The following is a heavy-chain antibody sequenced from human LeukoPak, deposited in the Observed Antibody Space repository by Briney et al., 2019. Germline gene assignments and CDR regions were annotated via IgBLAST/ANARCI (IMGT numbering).Heavy chain of an antibody. J-gene: IGHJ3*02. CDR2: IYTSGST. D-gene: IGHD3-16*01. V-gene: IGHV4-61*02. CDR1: GDSISSGSYY. CDR3: ARDVITFGDAFDI. Sequence: PSETLSLTCTVSGDSISSGSYYWSWIRQPAGKGLEWIGRIYTSGSTNYDPSLKSRVTMSVDTSKNQFSLKLSSVTAADTAVYYCARDVITFGDAFDIWGQGTMVTVSS.